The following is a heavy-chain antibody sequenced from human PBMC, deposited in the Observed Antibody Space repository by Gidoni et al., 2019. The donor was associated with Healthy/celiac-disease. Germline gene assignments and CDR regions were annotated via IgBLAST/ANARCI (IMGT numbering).Heavy chain of an antibody. CDR3: AKDLVVVVAARRYHYYGMDV. CDR1: GFTFSSYS. D-gene: IGHD2-15*01. Sequence: EVQLLESGGGLVQPWGSLRLSCAASGFTFSSYSIVWVRQAPGKGLEWVSAISGSGGSTYYSDSVKGRFTISRDNSKNTLYLQMNSLRAEDTAVYYCAKDLVVVVAARRYHYYGMDVWGQGTTVTVSS. J-gene: IGHJ6*02. CDR2: ISGSGGST. V-gene: IGHV3-23*01.